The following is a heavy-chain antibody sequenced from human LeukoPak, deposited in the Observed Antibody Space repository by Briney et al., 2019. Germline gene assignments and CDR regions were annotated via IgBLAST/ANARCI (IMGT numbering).Heavy chain of an antibody. CDR1: GGSFSGYY. Sequence: DPSETLSLTCAVYGGSFSGYYWSWIRQPPGKGLEWIGSIYYSGSTYYNPSLKSRVTISVDTSKNQFSLKLSSVTAADTAVYYCARGSTYDSSGYYYSYFDYWGQGTLVTVSS. CDR3: ARGSTYDSSGYYYSYFDY. V-gene: IGHV4-34*01. J-gene: IGHJ4*02. D-gene: IGHD3-22*01. CDR2: IYYSGST.